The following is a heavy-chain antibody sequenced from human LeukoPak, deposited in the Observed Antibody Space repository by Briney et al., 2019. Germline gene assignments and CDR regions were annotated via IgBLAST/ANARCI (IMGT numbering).Heavy chain of an antibody. J-gene: IGHJ4*02. Sequence: SEALSLTCTVSGGSISYYYWSWIRQSLGRGLEWIGYIYYNGSTNYNPSLKSRVTISVDMAKKQFSLKVTSVTAADTAIYYCARKGGQFDYWGQGTLVTVSS. D-gene: IGHD2-15*01. CDR2: IYYNGST. CDR3: ARKGGQFDY. V-gene: IGHV4-59*01. CDR1: GGSISYYY.